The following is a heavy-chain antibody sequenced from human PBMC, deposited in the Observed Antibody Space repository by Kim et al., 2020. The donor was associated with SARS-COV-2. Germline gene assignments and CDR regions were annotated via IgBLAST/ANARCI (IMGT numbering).Heavy chain of an antibody. Sequence: GNNDSTYCADCVKWRFTISRDNSKITRYVQMNSLRAEDTAVYYCAKRVNSWCQGTLVTVSS. J-gene: IGHJ5*02. CDR3: AKRVNS. CDR2: GNNDST. V-gene: IGHV3-23*01.